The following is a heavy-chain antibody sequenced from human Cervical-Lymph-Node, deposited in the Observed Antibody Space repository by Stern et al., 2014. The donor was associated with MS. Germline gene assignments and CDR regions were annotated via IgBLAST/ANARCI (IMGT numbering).Heavy chain of an antibody. CDR3: ARDCRLRYFDNYGMDV. J-gene: IGHJ6*02. D-gene: IGHD3-9*01. CDR2: IYTSGSP. V-gene: IGHV4-61*02. CDR1: GGSISSGSYY. Sequence: QVQLQESGPGLVKPSQTLSLTCTVSGGSISSGSYYWSWIRQPAGQGLEWIGRIYTSGSPNYNPPLKGRVTISGATPKNQFPLKLSFVTAADTAVYYCARDCRLRYFDNYGMDVWGQGTTVTVSS.